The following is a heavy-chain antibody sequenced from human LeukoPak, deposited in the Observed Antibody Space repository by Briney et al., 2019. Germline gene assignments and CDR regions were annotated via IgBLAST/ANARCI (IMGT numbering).Heavy chain of an antibody. CDR2: ISWNSGSI. Sequence: PGGSPRLSCAASGFTFDDYAMHWVRQAPGKGLEWVSGISWNSGSIGYADSVKGRFTISRDNAKNSLYLQMNSLRAEDTALYYCAKDSSRYYYDSSGYSEFDPWGQGTLVTVSS. CDR3: AKDSSRYYYDSSGYSEFDP. J-gene: IGHJ5*02. D-gene: IGHD3-22*01. CDR1: GFTFDDYA. V-gene: IGHV3-9*01.